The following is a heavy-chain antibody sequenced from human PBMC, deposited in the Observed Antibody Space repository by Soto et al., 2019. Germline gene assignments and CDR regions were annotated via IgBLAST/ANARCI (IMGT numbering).Heavy chain of an antibody. Sequence: DVQVLESGGGLVQPGGSLRLSCAASGFTFRSFAMSWVRQAPGKGLEWVSTITGSALTTYYADSVKGRFTISRDNSKDTVLLQMNSLRAEDTAVYYCAKDVCSGENCYLAFDMWGQGTMVTVFS. CDR2: ITGSALTT. D-gene: IGHD2-15*01. J-gene: IGHJ3*02. V-gene: IGHV3-23*01. CDR1: GFTFRSFA. CDR3: AKDVCSGENCYLAFDM.